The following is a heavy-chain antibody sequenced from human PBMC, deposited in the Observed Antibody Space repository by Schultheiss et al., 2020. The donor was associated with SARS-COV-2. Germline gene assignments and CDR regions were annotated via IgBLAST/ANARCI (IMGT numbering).Heavy chain of an antibody. V-gene: IGHV3-30*18. J-gene: IGHJ5*02. CDR2: ISYDGSNK. CDR1: GFTFSSYG. CDR3: AKQALLYEGHWFDP. Sequence: GESLKISCAASGFTFSSYGMHWVRQAPGKGLEWVAVISYDGSNKYYADSVKGRFTISRDNSKNTLYLQMNSLRAEDTAVYYCAKQALLYEGHWFDPWGQGTLVTVSS. D-gene: IGHD2-2*02.